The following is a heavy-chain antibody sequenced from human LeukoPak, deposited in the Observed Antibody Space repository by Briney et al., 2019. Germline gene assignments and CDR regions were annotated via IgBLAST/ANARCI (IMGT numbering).Heavy chain of an antibody. CDR3: ARVGYYYDSSGYPDY. CDR1: GFTFSSYS. CDR2: ISGSGSTI. V-gene: IGHV3-48*04. J-gene: IGHJ4*02. D-gene: IGHD3-22*01. Sequence: GGSLRLSCAASGFTFSSYSMNWVRQAPGKGLEWVSYISGSGSTIYYADSVKGRFTISRDNAKNSLYLQMSSLRAEDTAVYCCARVGYYYDSSGYPDYWGQGTLVTVSS.